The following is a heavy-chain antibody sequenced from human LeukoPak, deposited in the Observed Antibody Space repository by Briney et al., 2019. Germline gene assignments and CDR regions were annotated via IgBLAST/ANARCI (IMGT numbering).Heavy chain of an antibody. Sequence: PGGSLRLSCAASGFSFSGYSMNWVRQAPGKGLEWVSSISSTSSYIYYADSMKGRFTISSDNAKNSLYLQMNSLRAEDTAVYYCARDYDILTGANMDVWGQGTTVTVSS. CDR3: ARDYDILTGANMDV. J-gene: IGHJ6*02. V-gene: IGHV3-21*01. CDR1: GFSFSGYS. CDR2: ISSTSSYI. D-gene: IGHD3-9*01.